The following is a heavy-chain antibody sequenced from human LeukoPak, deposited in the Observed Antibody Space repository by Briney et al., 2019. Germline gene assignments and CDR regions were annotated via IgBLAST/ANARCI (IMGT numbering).Heavy chain of an antibody. V-gene: IGHV4-61*02. CDR2: IYTSGST. CDR1: GGSISSGSYY. J-gene: IGHJ6*03. Sequence: PSETLSLTCTVSGGSISSGSYYWSWIRQPAGKGLEWIGRIYTSGSTNYNPSLKSRVTISVDTSKNQFSLKLSSVTAADTAVYYCPSAGSYLYYYYMDVWGKGTTVTVSS. D-gene: IGHD1-26*01. CDR3: PSAGSYLYYYYMDV.